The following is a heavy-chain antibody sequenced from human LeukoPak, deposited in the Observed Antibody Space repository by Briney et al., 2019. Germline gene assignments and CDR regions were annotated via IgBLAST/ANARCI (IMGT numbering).Heavy chain of an antibody. CDR3: ASPRMYYYGSGSDDLDY. CDR2: ISYDGSNK. J-gene: IGHJ4*02. V-gene: IGHV3-30-3*01. Sequence: PGGSLRLSCAASGFTFSSYAMHWVRQAPGKGLEWVAVISYDGSNKYYADSVKGRFTISRDNSKNTLYLQMNSLRAEDTAVYYCASPRMYYYGSGSDDLDYWGQGTLVTVSS. D-gene: IGHD3-10*01. CDR1: GFTFSSYA.